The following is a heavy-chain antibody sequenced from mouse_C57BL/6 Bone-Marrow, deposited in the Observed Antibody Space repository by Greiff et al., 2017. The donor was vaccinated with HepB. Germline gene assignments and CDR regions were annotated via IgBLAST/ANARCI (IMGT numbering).Heavy chain of an antibody. CDR2: ISSGGSYT. D-gene: IGHD1-1*01. Sequence: EVKLVESGGDLVKPGGSLKLSCAASGFTFSSYGMSWVRQTPDKRLEWVATISSGGSYTYYPDSVKGRFTISRDNAKNTLYLQMSSLKSEDTAMYYCARPGGGIYYYGSIFDYWGQGTTLTVSS. J-gene: IGHJ2*01. CDR1: GFTFSSYG. V-gene: IGHV5-6*01. CDR3: ARPGGGIYYYGSIFDY.